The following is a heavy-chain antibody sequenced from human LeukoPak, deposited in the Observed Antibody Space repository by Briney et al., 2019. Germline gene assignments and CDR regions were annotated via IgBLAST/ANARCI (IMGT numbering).Heavy chain of an antibody. CDR3: ARVRYSSSLSPWYFDL. CDR2: IYYSGST. D-gene: IGHD6-13*01. Sequence: PGGSLRLSCAASGFTFSSYSMNWVRQAPGKGLEWIGGIYYSGSTYYIPSLKTRVTMSVDTSKNQFSLKVSSVTAADTAVYYCARVRYSSSLSPWYFDLWGRGTLVTVSS. J-gene: IGHJ2*01. V-gene: IGHV4-59*01. CDR1: GFTFSSYS.